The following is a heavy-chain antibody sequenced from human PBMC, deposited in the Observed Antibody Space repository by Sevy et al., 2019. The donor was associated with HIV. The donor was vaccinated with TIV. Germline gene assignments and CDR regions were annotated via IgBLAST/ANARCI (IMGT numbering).Heavy chain of an antibody. CDR2: VKQDMSEK. Sequence: GESLRLSCAASGFTFSSNWMTWVRQAPGKGLEWVANVKQDMSEKYYADSVKGRFTISRDNAKNSLFLQMNSLRAEDTAVYYCARAQQVTMLVVIGGLYFDLWGQGTLVTVSS. J-gene: IGHJ4*02. CDR3: ARAQQVTMLVVIGGLYFDL. V-gene: IGHV3-7*01. CDR1: GFTFSSNW. D-gene: IGHD3-3*01.